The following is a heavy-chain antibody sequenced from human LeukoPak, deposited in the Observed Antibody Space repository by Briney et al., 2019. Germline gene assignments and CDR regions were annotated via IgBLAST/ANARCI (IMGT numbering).Heavy chain of an antibody. CDR2: INHSGST. CDR1: GGSFSGYY. D-gene: IGHD3-10*01. Sequence: PSETLSLTCAAYGGSFSGYYWNWIRQPPGKGLEWIGEINHSGSTNYNPSLKSRVTISVDTSKNQFSLKLNSVTAADTAVYYCAIPHYYGSGSYYALDYWGQGTLVTVSS. CDR3: AIPHYYGSGSYYALDY. V-gene: IGHV4-34*01. J-gene: IGHJ4*02.